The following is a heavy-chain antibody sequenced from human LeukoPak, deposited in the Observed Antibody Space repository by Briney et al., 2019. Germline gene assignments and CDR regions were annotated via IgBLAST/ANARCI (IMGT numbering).Heavy chain of an antibody. D-gene: IGHD3-10*01. CDR2: IMSTGSPT. V-gene: IGHV3-48*03. CDR3: VRLSKGSGSYHDSVYYYGMDV. Sequence: SGGSLRLSCAASGFSFYDYEMNWVRQAPGKGLEWISYIMSTGSPTYYADSVKGRFTISRDNAKNSLYLQMNSLRAEDTAVYYCVRLSKGSGSYHDSVYYYGMDVWGQGTTVTVSS. CDR1: GFSFYDYE. J-gene: IGHJ6*02.